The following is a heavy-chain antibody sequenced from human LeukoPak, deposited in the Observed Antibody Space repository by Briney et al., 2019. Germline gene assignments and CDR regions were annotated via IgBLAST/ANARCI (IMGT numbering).Heavy chain of an antibody. V-gene: IGHV3-21*01. Sequence: PGGSLRLSCAASGFTFSSCRMNWVRKGPRQGLELVSSISSSSSYIYYAGSVKGRFTIARDNSKNSLYLQMNSLRAEDTAVYYCARHPYDWNAFDIWGQGTMVTVS. CDR2: ISSSSSYI. CDR1: GFTFSSCR. J-gene: IGHJ3*02. CDR3: ARHPYDWNAFDI. D-gene: IGHD3-16*01.